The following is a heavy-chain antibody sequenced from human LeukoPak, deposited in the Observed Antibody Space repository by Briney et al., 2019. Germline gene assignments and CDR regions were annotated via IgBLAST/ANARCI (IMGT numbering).Heavy chain of an antibody. CDR2: IYTSGST. CDR1: GGSISSYY. V-gene: IGHV4-4*09. D-gene: IGHD6-6*01. Sequence: PSETLSLTCTVSGGSISSYYWSWIRQPPGKGLEWIGYIYTSGSTNYNPSLKSRVTISVDTSKNQFSLKLSSVTAADTAVYYCARRRGTGSSYYFDYRGQGTLVTVSS. J-gene: IGHJ4*02. CDR3: ARRRGTGSSYYFDY.